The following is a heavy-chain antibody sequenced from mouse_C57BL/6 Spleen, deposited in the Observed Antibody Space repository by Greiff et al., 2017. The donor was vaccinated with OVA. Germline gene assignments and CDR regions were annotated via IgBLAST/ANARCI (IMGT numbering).Heavy chain of an antibody. D-gene: IGHD1-1*01. CDR2: IDPSDSYT. CDR3: ARSILLYYGSSPYAMDY. V-gene: IGHV1-69*01. CDR1: GYTFTSYW. J-gene: IGHJ4*01. Sequence: QVQLQQPGAELVMPGASVKLSCKASGYTFTSYWMHWVKQRPGQGLEWIGEIDPSDSYTNYNQKFKGKSTLTVDKSSSTAYMQLSSLTSEDSAVYYCARSILLYYGSSPYAMDYWGQGTSVTVSS.